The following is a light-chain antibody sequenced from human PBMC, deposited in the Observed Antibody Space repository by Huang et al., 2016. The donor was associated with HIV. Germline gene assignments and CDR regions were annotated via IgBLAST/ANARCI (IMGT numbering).Light chain of an antibody. J-gene: IGKJ1*01. Sequence: EIVLTQSPGTLSLSPGERATLSYRASQTVSRNYVAWYQQKPGQAPRLLIYRASSRATGIPDRFSGSGSETDFTLTINRLEPEDFAVYFCQQCGRSPWTFGQGTKVEIK. CDR3: QQCGRSPWT. V-gene: IGKV3-20*01. CDR1: QTVSRNY. CDR2: RAS.